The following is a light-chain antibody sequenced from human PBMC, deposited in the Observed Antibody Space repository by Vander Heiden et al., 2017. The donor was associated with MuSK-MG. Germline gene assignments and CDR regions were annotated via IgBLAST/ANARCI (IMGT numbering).Light chain of an antibody. J-gene: IGKJ2*01. CDR1: QNVRAS. Sequence: ERVVTQSPATLSVSPGETATLSCRASQNVRASLAWYQQKPGQAPRLLIYGTSTRATGIPARFSGSGSGTEFTLTISSLQVEDFAVYYCQQYNNGPPASTFGQGTKLEIK. CDR3: QQYNNGPPAST. V-gene: IGKV3-15*01. CDR2: GTS.